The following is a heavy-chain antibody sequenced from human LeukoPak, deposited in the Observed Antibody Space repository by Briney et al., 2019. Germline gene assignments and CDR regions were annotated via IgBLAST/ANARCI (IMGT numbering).Heavy chain of an antibody. CDR1: GGSISSSSYY. Sequence: SETLSLTCTVSGGSISSSSYYWGWIRQPPGKGLEWIGSIYYSGSTYYNPSLKSRVTISVDTSKNQFSPNLASVTAADTAVYYCAKARDYEVGFDPWGQGTLVTVSS. CDR3: AKARDYEVGFDP. V-gene: IGHV4-39*07. D-gene: IGHD4-17*01. J-gene: IGHJ5*02. CDR2: IYYSGST.